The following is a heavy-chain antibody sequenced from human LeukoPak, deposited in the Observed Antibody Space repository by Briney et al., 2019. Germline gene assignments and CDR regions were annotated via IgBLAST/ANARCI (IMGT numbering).Heavy chain of an antibody. V-gene: IGHV4-34*01. CDR2: INHSGST. CDR3: ASGTKYGYYYYYYMDV. CDR1: GGSFSGYY. Sequence: SETLSLTRAVYGGSFSGYYWSWIRPPPGKGLEWIGEINHSGSTNYNPSLKSRVTISVDTSKNQFSLRLSSVTAADTAVYYCASGTKYGYYYYYYMDVWGKGTTVTVSS. D-gene: IGHD4-17*01. J-gene: IGHJ6*03.